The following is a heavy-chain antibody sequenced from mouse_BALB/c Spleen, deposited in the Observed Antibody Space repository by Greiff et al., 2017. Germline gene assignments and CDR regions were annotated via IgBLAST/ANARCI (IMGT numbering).Heavy chain of an antibody. CDR3: ARNYDYVLYAMDY. Sequence: DVQLVESGGGLVKPGGSLKLSCAASGFTFSSYAMSWVRQTPEKRLEWVATISSGGSYTYYPDSVKGRFTISRDNAKNTLYLQMSSLRSEDTAMYYCARNYDYVLYAMDYWGQGTSVTVSS. CDR2: ISSGGSYT. V-gene: IGHV5-9-3*01. CDR1: GFTFSSYA. J-gene: IGHJ4*01. D-gene: IGHD2-4*01.